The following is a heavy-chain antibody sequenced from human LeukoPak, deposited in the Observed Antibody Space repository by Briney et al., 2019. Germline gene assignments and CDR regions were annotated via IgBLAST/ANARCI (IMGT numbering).Heavy chain of an antibody. CDR2: ISYDGRDK. CDR3: AKDRVQIATYSFDY. CDR1: GFTFSSYA. D-gene: IGHD2/OR15-2a*01. Sequence: GRSLRLSCAASGFTFSSYAIHWVRQAPGKGPEWVAVISYDGRDKHHADSVKGRFTISRDNSKNTPYLQMDSLRPEDTAVYYCAKDRVQIATYSFDYWGQGTLVTVSS. V-gene: IGHV3-30*04. J-gene: IGHJ4*02.